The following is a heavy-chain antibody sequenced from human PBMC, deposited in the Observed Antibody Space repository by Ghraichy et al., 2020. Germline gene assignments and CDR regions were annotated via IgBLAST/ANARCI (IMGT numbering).Heavy chain of an antibody. J-gene: IGHJ5*02. CDR1: GFTFSSYS. CDR3: AREGVNNWFDP. CDR2: ISGSSSYI. Sequence: GGSLRLSCAASGFTFSSYSMNWVRQAPGKGLEWVSSISGSSSYIYYADSVKGRFTISRDNAKNSLYLQMNSLRAEDTAVYYCAREGVNNWFDPWGQGTLVTVSS. V-gene: IGHV3-21*01.